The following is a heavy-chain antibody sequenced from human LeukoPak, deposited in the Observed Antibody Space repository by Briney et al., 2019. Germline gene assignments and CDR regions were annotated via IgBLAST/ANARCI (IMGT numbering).Heavy chain of an antibody. V-gene: IGHV4-59*01. J-gene: IGHJ6*02. CDR1: GGSISTYY. CDR3: ARHWDV. Sequence: SETLSLTCTVSGGSISTYYWSWFRQPPGKGLEWIGYIYYSGSTNYNPSLKSRVTISVDTSKNQFSLKLSSVTAADTAVYYCARHWDVWGQGTTVTVSS. CDR2: IYYSGST.